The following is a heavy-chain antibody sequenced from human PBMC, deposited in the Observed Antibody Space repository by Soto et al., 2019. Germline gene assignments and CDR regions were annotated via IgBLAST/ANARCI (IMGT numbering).Heavy chain of an antibody. J-gene: IGHJ5*02. D-gene: IGHD3-3*01. Sequence: ASVKVSCKASGDTFTSYDINWVRQATGQGLEWMGWMNPNSGNTGYAQKFQGRVTMTRNTSISTAYMELSSLRSEDTAVYYCARKDYDFWSGPYNWFDPWGQGTLVPVSS. CDR3: ARKDYDFWSGPYNWFDP. V-gene: IGHV1-8*01. CDR1: GDTFTSYD. CDR2: MNPNSGNT.